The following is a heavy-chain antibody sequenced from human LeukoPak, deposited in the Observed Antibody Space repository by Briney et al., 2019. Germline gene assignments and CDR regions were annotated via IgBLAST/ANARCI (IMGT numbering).Heavy chain of an antibody. D-gene: IGHD4-23*01. J-gene: IGHJ4*02. CDR2: IKQDGSEK. CDR1: GFTFSSYA. CDR3: ARGYGGNPH. Sequence: GGSLRLSCAASGFTFSSYAMSWVRRAPGKGLEWVANIKQDGSEKYYVDSVKGRFTISRDNAKNSLYLQMNSLRAEDTAVYYCARGYGGNPHWGQGTLVTVSS. V-gene: IGHV3-7*01.